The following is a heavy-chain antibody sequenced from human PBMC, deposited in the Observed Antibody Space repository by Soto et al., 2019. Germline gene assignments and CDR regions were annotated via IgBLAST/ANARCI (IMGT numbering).Heavy chain of an antibody. J-gene: IGHJ4*02. CDR2: ISPMFGAA. CDR1: GGTFNTYA. D-gene: IGHD2-21*02. Sequence: QVQLVQSGAEMKKPGSSVKVSCQSSGGTFNTYAMNWVRQAPGQGPEWMGDISPMFGAANYAPKFQGRVTTTAGGTTRTSYMQLSSLTSEDTALYSCAREVQVHCPAFGYWGQGTLVTVSS. V-gene: IGHV1-69*19. CDR3: AREVQVHCPAFGY.